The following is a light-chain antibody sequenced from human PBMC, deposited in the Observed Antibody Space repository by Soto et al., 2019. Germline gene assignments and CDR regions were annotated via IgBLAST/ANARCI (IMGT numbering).Light chain of an antibody. V-gene: IGKV1-39*01. Sequence: DLQMTQSPSSLSASVGDRVTITCRASQSISDYLNWYQQKPGKAPNLLIYGASSLQSGVPSRISGSGSGTDFTLTISSLQPEDFATYYCQQSYSTPFTFGPGTKVDI. CDR2: GAS. CDR3: QQSYSTPFT. J-gene: IGKJ3*01. CDR1: QSISDY.